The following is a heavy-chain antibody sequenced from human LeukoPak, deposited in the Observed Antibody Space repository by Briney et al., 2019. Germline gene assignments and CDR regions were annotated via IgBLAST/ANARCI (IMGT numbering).Heavy chain of an antibody. CDR3: ARFSTGYYSHFDS. J-gene: IGHJ4*02. CDR1: GYSFTSHW. V-gene: IGHV5-51*01. CDR2: IYPSDSDT. Sequence: GESLKISCKTSGYSFTSHWIAWVRQMPGKGLEWMGTIYPSDSDTRYSPSFQGQVTISADESISTAFLQWSSLKASDTAMYYCARFSTGYYSHFDSWGQGTLVTVS. D-gene: IGHD3/OR15-3a*01.